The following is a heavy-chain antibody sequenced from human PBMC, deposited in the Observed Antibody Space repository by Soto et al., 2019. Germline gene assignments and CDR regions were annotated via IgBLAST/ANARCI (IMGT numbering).Heavy chain of an antibody. CDR2: TNSDGTDS. Sequence: VQLVESGGIGVQTGGSLRLSCAAAGFDFEDYAMHWVRQVPGKGLEWVSLTNSDGTDSYYVDSVKVRFTISRDNAKTTLYLQMDRLRPEDTALYFCAKSLYYYDSSPLDHWGQGTLVTVSS. V-gene: IGHV3-43D*04. CDR3: AKSLYYYDSSPLDH. D-gene: IGHD3-22*01. CDR1: GFDFEDYA. J-gene: IGHJ4*02.